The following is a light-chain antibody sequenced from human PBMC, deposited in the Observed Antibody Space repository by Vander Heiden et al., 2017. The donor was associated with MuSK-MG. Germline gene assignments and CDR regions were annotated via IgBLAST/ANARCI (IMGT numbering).Light chain of an antibody. J-gene: IGLJ1*01. V-gene: IGLV3-1*01. Sequence: SYDLTQPPSVSVSPGQTATITCSGDKLGDKYVCWYQQKPGQSPGLGIYQDIRRPSGIPERLSGSKSGNTATLTISGTQAMEEADYYCQAWDSSTAVFGTGTNFTVL. CDR3: QAWDSSTAV. CDR1: KLGDKY. CDR2: QDI.